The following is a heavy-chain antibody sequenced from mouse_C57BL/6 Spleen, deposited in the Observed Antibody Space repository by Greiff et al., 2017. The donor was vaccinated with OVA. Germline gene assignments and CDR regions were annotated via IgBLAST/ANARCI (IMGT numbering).Heavy chain of an antibody. CDR1: GFNIKDYY. J-gene: IGHJ3*01. CDR3: TPTYYSNYVGWFAY. CDR2: IDPEDGDT. Sequence: EVKLVESGAELVRPGASVKLSCTASGFNIKDYYMHWVKQRPEQGLEWIGRIDPEDGDTEYAPKFQGKATMTADTSSNTAYLQLSSLTSEDTAVYYCTPTYYSNYVGWFAYWGQGTLVTVSA. V-gene: IGHV14-1*01. D-gene: IGHD2-5*01.